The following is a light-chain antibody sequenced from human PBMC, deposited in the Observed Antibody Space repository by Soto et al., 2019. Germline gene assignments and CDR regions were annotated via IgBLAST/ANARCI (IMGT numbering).Light chain of an antibody. CDR3: QQYGSSLT. Sequence: ILVSQYPATLSGSGGDLATLSCRASQSVNNNLAWYQQKLGQAPRVLFYGASTRPTGIPDRVSGSGSGTDFTLTISRLEPEDFAVYYYQQYGSSLTFCQGTRLEI. CDR1: QSVNNN. J-gene: IGKJ5*01. CDR2: GAS. V-gene: IGKV3-20*01.